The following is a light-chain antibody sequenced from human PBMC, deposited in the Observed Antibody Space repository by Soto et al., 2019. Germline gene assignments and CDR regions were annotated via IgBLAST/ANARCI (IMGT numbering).Light chain of an antibody. CDR2: GES. Sequence: EIVLTQSPGTLSLSPGESATLSCMASQSVSSSYLAWYQQKPGQAPRLLIYGESSRATGIPDRFSGSGSGTDFTLKIRRMEPEDLAVYYCQKYGSSQRTLGQGNKGEIK. CDR1: QSVSSSY. J-gene: IGKJ1*01. V-gene: IGKV3-20*01. CDR3: QKYGSSQRT.